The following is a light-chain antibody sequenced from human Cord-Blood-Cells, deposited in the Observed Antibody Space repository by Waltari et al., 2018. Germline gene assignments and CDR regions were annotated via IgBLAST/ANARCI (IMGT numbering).Light chain of an antibody. Sequence: IVLTQSPATLSLSPGERATLSCRASQSVSSYLAWYQQKPGQAPRLRIDDASNRATGIPARFSGSGSGTDFTLTISSLELEDFAVYYCQQRSNWPPVFTFGPGTKVDIK. CDR2: DAS. CDR3: QQRSNWPPVFT. CDR1: QSVSSY. V-gene: IGKV3-11*01. J-gene: IGKJ3*01.